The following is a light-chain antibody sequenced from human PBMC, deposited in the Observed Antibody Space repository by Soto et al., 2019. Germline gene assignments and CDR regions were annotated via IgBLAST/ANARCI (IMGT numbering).Light chain of an antibody. Sequence: DIQMTQSPSTLSASVGDRVTITCRASQSIDTWLAWHQQKPGQVPKLLISQASSLESGVPSRFSGSGSGTEFTLTISSLQPDDSATYYCQKYNSYRAFGQGTKVDSK. V-gene: IGKV1-5*03. CDR1: QSIDTW. J-gene: IGKJ1*01. CDR3: QKYNSYRA. CDR2: QAS.